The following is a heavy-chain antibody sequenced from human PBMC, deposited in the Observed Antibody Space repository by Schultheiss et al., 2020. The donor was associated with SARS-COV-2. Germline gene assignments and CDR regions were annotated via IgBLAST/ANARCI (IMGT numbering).Heavy chain of an antibody. Sequence: SETLSLTCTVSGGSISSTSYYWGWIRQPPGKGLEWIGYIYYSGSTYYNPSLKSRVTISIDTSKNQFSLNLSSVTSADTAVYYCARGVTRYGDYHYYGMDVWGQGTTVTVSS. CDR1: GGSISSTSYY. J-gene: IGHJ6*02. CDR3: ARGVTRYGDYHYYGMDV. D-gene: IGHD4-17*01. V-gene: IGHV4-39*07. CDR2: IYYSGST.